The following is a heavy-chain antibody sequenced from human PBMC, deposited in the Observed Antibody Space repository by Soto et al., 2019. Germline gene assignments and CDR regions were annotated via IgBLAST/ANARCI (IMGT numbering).Heavy chain of an antibody. D-gene: IGHD3-16*01. CDR3: AKDRYQFAGAAVDI. CDR2: ISWNSDYI. CDR1: GFTLSSYN. V-gene: IGHV3-21*05. J-gene: IGHJ3*02. Sequence: PGGSLRLSCAASGFTLSSYNMNWVRQAPGKGLEWVSYISWNSDYIAYADSVKGRFAISRGNAKNSLYLQMNSLRPEDTALYYCAKDRYQFAGAAVDIWGRGTMVTVSS.